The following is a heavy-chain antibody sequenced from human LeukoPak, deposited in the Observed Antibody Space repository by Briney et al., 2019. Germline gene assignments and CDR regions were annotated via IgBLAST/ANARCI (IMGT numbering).Heavy chain of an antibody. V-gene: IGHV4-59*01. Sequence: SETLSLTCTVSGGSINSYYWSWIRQPPGKGLEWIGYIYYTGTTAYNPSLKSRVTMSVDTSKNQFSLNLNSEAAADTAVYYCARHYFGGCYFFTIWGQGTLVTVSS. D-gene: IGHD2-21*01. CDR2: IYYTGTT. J-gene: IGHJ4*02. CDR1: GGSINSYY. CDR3: ARHYFGGCYFFTI.